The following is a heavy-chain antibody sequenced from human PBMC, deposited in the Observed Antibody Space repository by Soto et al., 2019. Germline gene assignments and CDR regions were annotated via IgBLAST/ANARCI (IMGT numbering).Heavy chain of an antibody. V-gene: IGHV4-59*01. Sequence: PSETLSLTCTVSGGSISSYYWSWIRQPPGKGLEWIGYIYYSGSTNYKPSLKSRVTISVDTSKNQFSLKLSSVTAADTAVYYCARDRRNYYGSGDYYYGMDVWGQGTTVTVSS. CDR2: IYYSGST. CDR3: ARDRRNYYGSGDYYYGMDV. J-gene: IGHJ6*02. CDR1: GGSISSYY. D-gene: IGHD3-10*01.